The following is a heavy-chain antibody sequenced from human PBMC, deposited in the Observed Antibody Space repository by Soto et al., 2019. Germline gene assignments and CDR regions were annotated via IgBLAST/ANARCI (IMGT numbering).Heavy chain of an antibody. D-gene: IGHD1-1*01. V-gene: IGHV3-23*01. J-gene: IGHJ4*02. CDR2: FTGGHGKT. CDR3: TRWNGFGDS. Sequence: EVQLLESGGGSVQPGGSLKLSCGVSGFNIPDYGVTWVRQPPGKGLEWVSGFTGGHGKTFYADSVRSRFTLSREESRNMVYLQMASLRVEDTAVYYCTRWNGFGDSWGQGTLVTVAS. CDR1: GFNIPDYG.